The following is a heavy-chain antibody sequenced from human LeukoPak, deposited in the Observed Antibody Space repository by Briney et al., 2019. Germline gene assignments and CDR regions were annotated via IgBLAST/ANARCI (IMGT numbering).Heavy chain of an antibody. D-gene: IGHD2-15*01. Sequence: SQTLSLTCTVSGGSISSGSYYWSWIRQPAGKGLEWIGRIYTSGSTNYNPSLKSRVTMSVDTSKNQFSLKLRSVTAADTAVYYCARGSATNWFDPWGQGTLVTVSS. CDR3: ARGSATNWFDP. J-gene: IGHJ5*02. CDR2: IYTSGST. V-gene: IGHV4-61*02. CDR1: GGSISSGSYY.